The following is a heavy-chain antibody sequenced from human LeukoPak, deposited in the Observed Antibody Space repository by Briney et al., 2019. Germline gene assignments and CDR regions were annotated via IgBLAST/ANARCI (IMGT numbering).Heavy chain of an antibody. V-gene: IGHV3-30*03. CDR1: GFTFSSYG. CDR3: EVMEMATIG. Sequence: PGGSLRLSCAASGFTFSSYGMHWVRQAPGKGLEWVAVISYDGSNKYYADSVKGRFTISRDNSKNTLYLQMNGLRAEDTAVYYCEVMEMATIGWGQGTMVTVSS. D-gene: IGHD5-24*01. J-gene: IGHJ3*01. CDR2: ISYDGSNK.